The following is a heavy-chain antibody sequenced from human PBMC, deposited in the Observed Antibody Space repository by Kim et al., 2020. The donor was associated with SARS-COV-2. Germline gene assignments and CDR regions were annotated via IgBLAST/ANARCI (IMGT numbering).Heavy chain of an antibody. D-gene: IGHD6-13*01. J-gene: IGHJ6*02. CDR1: GGSISSYY. V-gene: IGHV4-59*08. CDR3: ARRGIAGRYYYYGMDV. CDR2: IYYSGST. Sequence: SETLSLTCTVSGGSISSYYWSWIRQTPGKGLEWIGYIYYSGSTNYNPSLKSRVTISVDTSKNQFSLKLSSVTAADTAVYYCARRGIAGRYYYYGMDVWGQGTTVTVSS.